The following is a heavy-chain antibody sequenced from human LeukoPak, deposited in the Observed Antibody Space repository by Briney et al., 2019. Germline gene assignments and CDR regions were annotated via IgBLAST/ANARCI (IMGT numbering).Heavy chain of an antibody. CDR1: GFTCSSYW. CDR3: ASRHFEN. Sequence: GGSLRLSCAASGFTCSSYWMHWVRQAPGKGLEWVANIKQDGSEKYYVDSVKGRFTISRDNAKNSLYLQMNSLRVEDTAVYYCASRHFENWGQGTLVTVSS. J-gene: IGHJ4*02. V-gene: IGHV3-7*03. CDR2: IKQDGSEK.